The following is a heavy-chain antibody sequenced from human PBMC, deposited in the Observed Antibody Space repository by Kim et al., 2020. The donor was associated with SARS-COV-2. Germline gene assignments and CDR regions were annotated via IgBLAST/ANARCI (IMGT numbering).Heavy chain of an antibody. J-gene: IGHJ6*02. D-gene: IGHD1-7*01. V-gene: IGHV1-18*01. CDR3: AREPHGITGTVDGMDV. Sequence: KLQGRVTMTTDTSTSTAYMELRSLRSDDTAVYYCAREPHGITGTVDGMDVWGQGTTVTVSS.